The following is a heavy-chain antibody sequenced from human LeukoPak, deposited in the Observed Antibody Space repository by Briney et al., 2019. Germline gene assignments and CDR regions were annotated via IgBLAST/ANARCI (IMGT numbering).Heavy chain of an antibody. CDR3: TASMEVSTYFDY. V-gene: IGHV3-15*01. CDR2: IKSKTDGGTT. D-gene: IGHD5/OR15-5a*01. Sequence: GGSLRLSCAASGFTFNNYWMSWVRQAPGKGLEWVGRIKSKTDGGTTDYAAPVKGRFTISRDDSKNTLYLQMNSLKTEDTAVYYCTASMEVSTYFDYWGQGTLVTVSS. J-gene: IGHJ4*02. CDR1: GFTFNNYW.